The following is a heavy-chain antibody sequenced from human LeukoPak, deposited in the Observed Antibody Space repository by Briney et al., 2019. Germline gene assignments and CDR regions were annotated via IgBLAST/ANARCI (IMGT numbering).Heavy chain of an antibody. D-gene: IGHD5-18*01. CDR1: GGTFFNYG. Sequence: SVKVSCKASGGTFFNYGVTWVRQAPGQGLEWMGGVIPVLGKAHYAQSLQGRVTITADESTSTAYVELNSLKSEDTAVYYCARITLLFLGLGGYSYNYGDHWGRGTLVSVSS. CDR2: VIPVLGKA. V-gene: IGHV1-69*01. J-gene: IGHJ5*02. CDR3: ARITLLFLGLGGYSYNYGDH.